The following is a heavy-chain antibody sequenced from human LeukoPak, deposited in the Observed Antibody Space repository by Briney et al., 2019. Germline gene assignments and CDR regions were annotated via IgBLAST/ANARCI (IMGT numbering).Heavy chain of an antibody. CDR3: ARNGYCSGGSCYSNNAFDI. Sequence: SETLSLTCTVSGGSISSSTYYWGWIRQPPGKGLEWIGSIYYSGSTYYNPSLKSRLTISVDTSTNQFSLKLSSVTAADTAVYYCARNGYCSGGSCYSNNAFDIWGQGTMVTVSS. J-gene: IGHJ3*02. CDR1: GGSISSSTYY. V-gene: IGHV4-39*07. D-gene: IGHD2-15*01. CDR2: IYYSGST.